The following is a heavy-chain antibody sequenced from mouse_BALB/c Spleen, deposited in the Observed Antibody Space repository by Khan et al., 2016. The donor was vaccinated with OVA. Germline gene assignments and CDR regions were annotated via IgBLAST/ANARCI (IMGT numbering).Heavy chain of an antibody. CDR2: ISDGASYT. J-gene: IGHJ3*01. Sequence: EVELVESGGGLVKPGGSLKLSCAASGFSFSDYYMYWVSQSPEKRLEWVATISDGASYTYYPDSVKGRFTISRDDAKNNLYLQMSSLKSEDTAMYYCARGYYGNPFAYWGQGTLVTVSA. D-gene: IGHD2-1*01. CDR3: ARGYYGNPFAY. CDR1: GFSFSDYY. V-gene: IGHV5-4*02.